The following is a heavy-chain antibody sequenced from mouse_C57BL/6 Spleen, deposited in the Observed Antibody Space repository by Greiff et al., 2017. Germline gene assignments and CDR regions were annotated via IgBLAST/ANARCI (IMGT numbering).Heavy chain of an antibody. CDR1: GFSFTSYG. D-gene: IGHD2-4*01. CDR3: AKVYYDYDGSWFAY. J-gene: IGHJ3*01. V-gene: IGHV2-3*01. CDR2: IWGDGST. Sequence: VKLVESGPGLVAPSQSLSITCTASGFSFTSYGVSWVRQPPGKGLEWLGVIWGDGSTTYHSALISRLSITKDNSKRQVFLKLNSLQTDVTATYYGAKVYYDYDGSWFAYWGQGTLVTVSA.